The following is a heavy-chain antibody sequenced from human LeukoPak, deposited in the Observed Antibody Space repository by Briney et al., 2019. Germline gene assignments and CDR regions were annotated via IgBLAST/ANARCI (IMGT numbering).Heavy chain of an antibody. CDR1: TFDFSDYG. D-gene: IGHD2-2*01. Sequence: GRSLRLSCGDSTFDFSDYGMHWVRQAPGKGLEWLALISYDGRTKFYADSLKGRFTISRDISKNTLYLQINSLRPEDTAVYYCATRGGQLPGDYWGQGTLVTVSS. V-gene: IGHV3-30*03. J-gene: IGHJ4*02. CDR3: ATRGGQLPGDY. CDR2: ISYDGRTK.